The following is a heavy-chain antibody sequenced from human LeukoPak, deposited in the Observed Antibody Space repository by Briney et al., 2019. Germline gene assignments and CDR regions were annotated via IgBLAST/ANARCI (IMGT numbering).Heavy chain of an antibody. CDR3: ARGGYSSSWYAY. CDR1: GFTFSSYG. D-gene: IGHD6-13*01. Sequence: GGSLRLSCAASGFTFSSYGMSWVRQAPGKGLEWVSSISSTGGTTYYADSVKGRFTISRDNSKNTLYLQMNSLRAEDTAVYYCARGGYSSSWYAYWGQGTLVTVSS. J-gene: IGHJ4*02. CDR2: ISSTGGTT. V-gene: IGHV3-23*01.